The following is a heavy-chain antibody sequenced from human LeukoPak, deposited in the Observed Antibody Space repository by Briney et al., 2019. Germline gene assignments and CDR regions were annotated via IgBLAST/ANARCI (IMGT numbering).Heavy chain of an antibody. CDR1: GFPFRCYS. J-gene: IGHJ4*02. CDR2: IKTDGITT. D-gene: IGHD4-17*01. CDR3: IRDLNWHYGDY. V-gene: IGHV3-74*01. Sequence: GSLVLSFAASGFPFRCYSMHWVRPAPGKGLVWVSRIKTDGITTTYADSVKGRFTTSRDNAKNTLYLQMDSLRAEDTAVYYCIRDLNWHYGDYWGQGSLVTVSS.